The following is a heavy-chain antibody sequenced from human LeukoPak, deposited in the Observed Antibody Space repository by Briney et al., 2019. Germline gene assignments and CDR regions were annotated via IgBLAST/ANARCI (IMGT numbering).Heavy chain of an antibody. V-gene: IGHV4-34*01. CDR3: ARGYDYYGMDV. D-gene: IGHD5-12*01. Sequence: PSETLSLTCAVYGGSFSGYYWSWIRQPPGKGLEWIGEINHSGSTNYNPSLKSRVTISVDTSKNQFPLKLSSVTAADTAVYYCARGYDYYGMDVWGQGTTVTVSS. J-gene: IGHJ6*02. CDR2: INHSGST. CDR1: GGSFSGYY.